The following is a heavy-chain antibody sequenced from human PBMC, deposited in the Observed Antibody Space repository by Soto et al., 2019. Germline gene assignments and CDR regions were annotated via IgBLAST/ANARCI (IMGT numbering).Heavy chain of an antibody. CDR2: ISWNSGSI. D-gene: IGHD1-26*01. J-gene: IGHJ4*02. Sequence: HPGGSLRLSCAASGFTFDDYAMHWVRQAPGKGLEWVSGISWNSGSIGYADSVKGRFTISRDNAKNTLYLQINSLRAEDTAVYYCARRNSGNYRAFDIWGQGTLVTVSS. CDR1: GFTFDDYA. V-gene: IGHV3-9*01. CDR3: ARRNSGNYRAFDI.